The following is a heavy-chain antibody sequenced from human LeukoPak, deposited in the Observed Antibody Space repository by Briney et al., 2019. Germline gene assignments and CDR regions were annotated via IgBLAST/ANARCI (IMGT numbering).Heavy chain of an antibody. CDR1: GYTFSSYY. Sequence: ASVKVSCKTSGYTFSSYYIHWVRQAPGQGLEWMGIINPSGGSTNYAQKFQGRVTMTRDMSTSTVYMELSSLRSEDTAVYYCARPMVRGLKPLDYWGQGTLVTVSS. D-gene: IGHD3-10*01. J-gene: IGHJ4*02. CDR2: INPSGGST. CDR3: ARPMVRGLKPLDY. V-gene: IGHV1-46*01.